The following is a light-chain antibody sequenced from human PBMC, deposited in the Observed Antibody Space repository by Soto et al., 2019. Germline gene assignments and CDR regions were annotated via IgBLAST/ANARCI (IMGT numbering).Light chain of an antibody. V-gene: IGLV2-14*01. CDR3: SSYPSSSTPYV. Sequence: QSVLTQPASVSGSPGQSITISCTGTSSDVGGYNYVSWYQQHPGKAPKLMIYDVSNRPSGVSNRFSGSKSGNTASLTISGLQAEDEADSYCSSYPSSSTPYVFGTGTKVTVL. CDR1: SSDVGGYNY. CDR2: DVS. J-gene: IGLJ1*01.